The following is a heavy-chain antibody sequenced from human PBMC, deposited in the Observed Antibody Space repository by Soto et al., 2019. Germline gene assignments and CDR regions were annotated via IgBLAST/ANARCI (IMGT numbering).Heavy chain of an antibody. CDR3: ARIESIARDWFDP. CDR1: GFSFTNYW. CDR2: IDPVDSYA. J-gene: IGHJ5*02. D-gene: IGHD6-13*01. V-gene: IGHV5-10-1*01. Sequence: GESLKISCKGSGFSFTNYWISWVRQMPGKGLEWMGNIDPVDSYANYSPSFQGHVTFSVDTSISTTYLQWSSLKASDTAMYFCARIESIARDWFDPWGQGTLVTVSS.